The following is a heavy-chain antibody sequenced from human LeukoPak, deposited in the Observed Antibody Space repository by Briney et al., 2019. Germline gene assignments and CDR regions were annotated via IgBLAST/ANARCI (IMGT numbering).Heavy chain of an antibody. CDR1: GFTFSAYA. V-gene: IGHV3-23*01. D-gene: IGHD6-13*01. J-gene: IGHJ2*01. CDR3: AKHRGAAVNSWHFDL. CDR2: ISNGGGMT. Sequence: PGGSLRLSCAASGFTFSAYAMSWVRQAPGEGLEWVSTISNGGGMTYYADSVKGRFTISRDNSKNTLYLQMNSLRADDTAVYYCAKHRGAAVNSWHFDLWGRGTLVTVSS.